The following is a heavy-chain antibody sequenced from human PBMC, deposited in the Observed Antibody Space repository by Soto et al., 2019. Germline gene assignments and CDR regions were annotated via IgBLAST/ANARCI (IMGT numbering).Heavy chain of an antibody. V-gene: IGHV1-69*06. CDR3: AREGRTVTLNPLTLYYGMDV. D-gene: IGHD4-17*01. CDR1: GGTFSSYA. J-gene: IGHJ6*02. CDR2: IIPIFGTA. Sequence: SVKVSCKASGGTFSSYAISWVRQAPGQGLEWMGGIIPIFGTANYAQKFQGRVTITADKSTSTAYMELSSLRSEDTAVYYCAREGRTVTLNPLTLYYGMDVWGQGTTVTVS.